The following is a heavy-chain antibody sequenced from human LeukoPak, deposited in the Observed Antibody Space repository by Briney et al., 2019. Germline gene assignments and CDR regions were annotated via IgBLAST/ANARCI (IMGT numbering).Heavy chain of an antibody. Sequence: GGSLRLSCAASGFTFDDYAMHWVRQAPGKGLEWVSGISWNSGSIGYADSVKGRFTISRDNSKNTLYLQMNSLRAEDTAVYYCAKFAAPTIDYWGQGTLVTVSS. CDR2: ISWNSGSI. J-gene: IGHJ4*02. CDR1: GFTFDDYA. D-gene: IGHD4-11*01. CDR3: AKFAAPTIDY. V-gene: IGHV3-9*01.